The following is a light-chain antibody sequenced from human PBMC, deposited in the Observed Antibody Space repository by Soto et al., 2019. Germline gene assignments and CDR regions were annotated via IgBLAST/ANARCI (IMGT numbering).Light chain of an antibody. CDR2: DAS. CDR3: HQYAASPYT. Sequence: EIVLTQSPATLSLSPGGRATLSCGASQSVSSGYVAWYQRKPGLAPRLVIYDASVRASGTPDRFRGSGSGTDFTLTISRLEPEDFAMYYCHQYAASPYTFGQGTKVEI. CDR1: QSVSSGY. V-gene: IGKV3D-20*01. J-gene: IGKJ2*01.